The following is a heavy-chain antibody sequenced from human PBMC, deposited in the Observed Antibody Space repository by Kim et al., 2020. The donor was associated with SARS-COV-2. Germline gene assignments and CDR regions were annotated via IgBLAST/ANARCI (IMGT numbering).Heavy chain of an antibody. Sequence: ASVKVFCKASGYTFTNYGISWVRQAPGQGLEWMGWISAYNGNTNYAQKLQGRVTMTTDTSTSTAYMELRSLRSDDTAVYYCASGGGLAPYYYGMDVWGQGTTVTVSS. V-gene: IGHV1-18*01. CDR2: ISAYNGNT. D-gene: IGHD6-19*01. CDR3: ASGGGLAPYYYGMDV. CDR1: GYTFTNYG. J-gene: IGHJ6*02.